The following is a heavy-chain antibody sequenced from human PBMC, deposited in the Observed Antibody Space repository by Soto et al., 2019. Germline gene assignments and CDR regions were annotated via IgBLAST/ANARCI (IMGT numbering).Heavy chain of an antibody. Sequence: EVQLVESGGDLVQPGESLRLSCAASGFTIRSYSMHWVRQAPGKGLVWVSRINSDGSTTTYADSVKGRFTISRDNAKNTLYLQMNSLRAEDTAVYYCVNYDITKDWGQGTLVTVSS. CDR2: INSDGSTT. CDR3: VNYDITKD. CDR1: GFTIRSYS. V-gene: IGHV3-74*01. J-gene: IGHJ1*01. D-gene: IGHD3-9*01.